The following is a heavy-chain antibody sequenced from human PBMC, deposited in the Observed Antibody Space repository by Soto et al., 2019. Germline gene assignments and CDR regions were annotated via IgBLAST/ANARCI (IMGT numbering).Heavy chain of an antibody. Sequence: QVQLVQSGAEVKKPGSSVKVSCKASGGTFSSYTISWVRQAPGQGLEWMGRIIPILGIANYAQKFQGRVTITADTSTSTSYMELTSLRSDDTAVYYCAREIPSYSSGAFFASWSPETLVTVSS. CDR1: GGTFSSYT. D-gene: IGHD2-21*01. V-gene: IGHV1-69*08. J-gene: IGHJ5*01. CDR3: AREIPSYSSGAFFAS. CDR2: IIPILGIA.